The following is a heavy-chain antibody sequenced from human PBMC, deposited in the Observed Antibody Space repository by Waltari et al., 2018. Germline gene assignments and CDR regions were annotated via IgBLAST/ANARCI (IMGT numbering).Heavy chain of an antibody. V-gene: IGHV1-69*12. CDR1: GDTFRRYA. CDR2: VFPLLGKT. D-gene: IGHD3-22*01. Sequence: QVQLVQSGAEVKKPGSSVRVSCKASGDTFRRYAISWVRQAPGQGLEWRGGVFPLLGKTTKDRKFKGRVRWTADEPRGTAYVELRSLRSEDTAFYFWAGSFYYDRGADYPSLGALASWGQGPLVTVSS. J-gene: IGHJ5*02. CDR3: AGSFYYDRGADYPSLGALAS.